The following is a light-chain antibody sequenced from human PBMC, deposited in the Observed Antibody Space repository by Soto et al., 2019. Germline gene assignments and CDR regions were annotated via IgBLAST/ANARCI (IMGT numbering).Light chain of an antibody. Sequence: IQMTPSPSSMSASVGDRVTITCRASQSISSYLNCYQQKPWKAPKFLIYVASSLQSGVPSRFSGSGSGTDFTLTISSLQPEDFATYYCQQSYSTPITFGQGTRLE. CDR3: QQSYSTPIT. CDR2: VAS. CDR1: QSISSY. V-gene: IGKV1-39*01. J-gene: IGKJ5*01.